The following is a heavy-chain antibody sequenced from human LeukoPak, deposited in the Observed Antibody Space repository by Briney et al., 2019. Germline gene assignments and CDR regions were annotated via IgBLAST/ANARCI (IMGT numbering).Heavy chain of an antibody. CDR2: FDPEDGET. Sequence: ASVKVSCKVSGYTLTELSMHWVRQAPGKGLEWMGGFDPEDGETIYAQKFQGRVTMTEDTSTDTAYMELSSLRSEDTAVYYCATPAELVVDNAFDYWGQGTLVTVSS. D-gene: IGHD2-8*02. J-gene: IGHJ4*02. V-gene: IGHV1-24*01. CDR3: ATPAELVVDNAFDY. CDR1: GYTLTELS.